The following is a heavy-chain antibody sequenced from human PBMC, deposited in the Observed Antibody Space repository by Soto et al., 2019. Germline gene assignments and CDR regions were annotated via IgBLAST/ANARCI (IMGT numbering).Heavy chain of an antibody. Sequence: GGSLRLSCAASGFTFSSYAMHWVRQAPGKGLEWVAIISYEGNSKYYANSVKGRFTISRDNSRNTLYLQLNSLRAEDTSVYYCARDRDYYDSSGYDAFDIWGQGTMVTVSS. CDR1: GFTFSSYA. CDR2: ISYEGNSK. V-gene: IGHV3-30*03. D-gene: IGHD3-22*01. CDR3: ARDRDYYDSSGYDAFDI. J-gene: IGHJ3*02.